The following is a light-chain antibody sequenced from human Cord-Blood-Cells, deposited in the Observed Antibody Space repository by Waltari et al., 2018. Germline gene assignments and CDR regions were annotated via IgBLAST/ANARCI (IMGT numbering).Light chain of an antibody. J-gene: IGKJ1*01. CDR3: QQSYSTPWT. CDR1: QSLSSY. V-gene: IGKV1-39*01. Sequence: DIQMTQSPSSLSASVGHRVTITCRASQSLSSYLNWYQQKPGKAPKLLIYAASSLQSGVPSRFSGSGSGTDFTLTISSLQPEDFATYYCQQSYSTPWTFGQGTKVEIK. CDR2: AAS.